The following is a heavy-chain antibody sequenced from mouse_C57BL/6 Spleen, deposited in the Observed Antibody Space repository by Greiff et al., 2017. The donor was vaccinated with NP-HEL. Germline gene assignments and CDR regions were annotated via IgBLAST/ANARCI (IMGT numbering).Heavy chain of an antibody. CDR3: ARKGTDYLYDMDY. CDR2: IHPNSGST. Sequence: QVQLQQPGAELVKPGASVKLSCKASGYTFTSYWMHWVKQRPGQGLEWIGMIHPNSGSTNYNEKFKSKATLTVDKSSSTAYMQLSSLTSEDSAVYYCARKGTDYLYDMDYWGQGTSVTVSS. J-gene: IGHJ4*01. V-gene: IGHV1-64*01. CDR1: GYTFTSYW. D-gene: IGHD2-4*01.